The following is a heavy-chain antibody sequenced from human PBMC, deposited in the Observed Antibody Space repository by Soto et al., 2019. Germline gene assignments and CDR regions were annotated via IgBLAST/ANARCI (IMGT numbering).Heavy chain of an antibody. Sequence: GESLKISCKGSGYSFTSYWIGWVRQMPGKGLEWMGIIYPGDSDTRYSPSFQGQVTISADKSTSTAYLQWSSLKASDTAMYYCARQAMVQYYYYYYMDVWGKGTTVTVSS. CDR1: GYSFTSYW. CDR2: IYPGDSDT. V-gene: IGHV5-51*01. J-gene: IGHJ6*03. CDR3: ARQAMVQYYYYYYMDV. D-gene: IGHD5-18*01.